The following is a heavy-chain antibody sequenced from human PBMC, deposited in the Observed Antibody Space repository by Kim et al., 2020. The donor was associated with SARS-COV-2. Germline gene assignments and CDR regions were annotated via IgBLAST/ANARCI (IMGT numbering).Heavy chain of an antibody. Sequence: STSDAQKFQGRGTMTRDTSTSTVYMELSSLRSEDTAVYYCAQIRWSYNYWGQGTLVTVSS. D-gene: IGHD1-26*01. CDR2: ST. CDR3: AQIRWSYNY. J-gene: IGHJ4*02. V-gene: IGHV1-46*01.